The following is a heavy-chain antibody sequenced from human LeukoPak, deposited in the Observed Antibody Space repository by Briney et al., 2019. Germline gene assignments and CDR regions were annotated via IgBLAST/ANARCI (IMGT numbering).Heavy chain of an antibody. CDR3: ARDVGASAPDAFDI. CDR2: ISSSSNYI. V-gene: IGHV3-21*01. Sequence: PGGSLRLSCAASGFTFSTYNMNWVRQAPGKGLEWVPSISSSSNYIYYADSVKGRFTISRDNAKNSLYLQMNSLRAEDTDVYYCARDVGASAPDAFDIWGQGAMVTVSS. J-gene: IGHJ3*02. CDR1: GFTFSTYN. D-gene: IGHD1-26*01.